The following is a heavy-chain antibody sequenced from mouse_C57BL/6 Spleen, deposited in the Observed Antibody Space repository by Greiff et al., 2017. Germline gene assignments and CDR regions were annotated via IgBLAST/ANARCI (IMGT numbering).Heavy chain of an antibody. D-gene: IGHD2-4*01. CDR1: GYAFSSYW. V-gene: IGHV1-80*01. J-gene: IGHJ2*01. CDR3: ARDIYYDYDGPQDFSD. Sequence: VKLQQSGAELVKPGASVKISCKASGYAFSSYWMNWVKQRPGKGLEWIGQIYPGAGDTNYNGKFKGKATLTADKSSRTAYMQLSSLTSEDAAVYFCARDIYYDYDGPQDFSDWIQATTLTVAS. CDR2: IYPGAGDT.